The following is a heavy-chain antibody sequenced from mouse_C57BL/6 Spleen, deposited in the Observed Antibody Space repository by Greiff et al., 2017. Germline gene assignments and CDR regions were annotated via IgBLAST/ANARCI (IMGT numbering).Heavy chain of an antibody. CDR3: ARDGSSYYFDY. CDR2: IYPGDGDT. Sequence: QVQLQQSGPELVKPGASVKISCKASGYAFSSSWMNWVKQRPGKGLEWIGRIYPGDGDTNYNGKFKGKATLTADKSSSTAYMQLSSLTSEDSAVYFCARDGSSYYFDYWGKGTTLTVSS. CDR1: GYAFSSSW. D-gene: IGHD1-1*01. V-gene: IGHV1-82*01. J-gene: IGHJ2*01.